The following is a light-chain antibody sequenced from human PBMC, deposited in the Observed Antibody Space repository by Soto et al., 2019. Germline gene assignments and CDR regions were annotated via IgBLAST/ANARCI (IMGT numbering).Light chain of an antibody. Sequence: QSALTQPASVSGSPGQSITISCTGAYSDIGGYNYVSWYQQHPGKAPKLMIYDVTNRPSGVSCRFSGSKSGNTASLTISGLQAEDAADYYCSSYTSRSTLGVFGGGTKLTVL. CDR3: SSYTSRSTLGV. CDR1: YSDIGGYNY. J-gene: IGLJ2*01. CDR2: DVT. V-gene: IGLV2-14*03.